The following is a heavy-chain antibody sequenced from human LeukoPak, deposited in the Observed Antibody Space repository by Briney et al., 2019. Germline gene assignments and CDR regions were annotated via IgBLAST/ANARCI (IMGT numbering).Heavy chain of an antibody. CDR2: ISSSGSYI. CDR3: ARDCYYGSSGPPGGYGMDV. CDR1: GLTFIMYS. Sequence: TGGSLTLSCAASGLTFIMYSTNWVSQAPGEWREWVASISSSGSYIHYADSVEDRFTISRDNTKNSLCLQMNSLGAVDRAVYYCARDCYYGSSGPPGGYGMDVWGQGTTVTVSS. D-gene: IGHD3-22*01. J-gene: IGHJ6*02. V-gene: IGHV3-21*01.